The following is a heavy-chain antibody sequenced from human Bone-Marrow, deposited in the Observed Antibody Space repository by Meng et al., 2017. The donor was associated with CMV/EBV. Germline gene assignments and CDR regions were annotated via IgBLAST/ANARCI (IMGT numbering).Heavy chain of an antibody. D-gene: IGHD2-2*01. CDR3: ARDQGYCSSTSCPGHYGMDV. Sequence: GGSLRLSCAASEFTVSSNYMSWVRQAPGKGLEWLSVIYNDGNTYYADSVKGRFTISRDNAKNSLYLQMNSLRGEDTAVYYCARDQGYCSSTSCPGHYGMDVWGQGTTVTVSS. J-gene: IGHJ6*02. CDR2: IYNDGNT. V-gene: IGHV3-66*01. CDR1: EFTVSSNY.